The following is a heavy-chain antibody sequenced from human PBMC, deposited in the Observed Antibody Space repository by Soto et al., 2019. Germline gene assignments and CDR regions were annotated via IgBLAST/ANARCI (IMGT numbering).Heavy chain of an antibody. J-gene: IGHJ6*02. Sequence: PGGSLRLCCAASGFTFSSYDMHWVRQATGKGLEWVSAIGTAGDTYYPGSVKGRFTISRENAKNSLYLQMNSLRAEDTAVYYCARRQSSGYYYYYYYGMDVWGQGTTVTVSS. CDR2: IGTAGDT. CDR1: GFTFSSYD. V-gene: IGHV3-13*01. CDR3: ARRQSSGYYYYYYYGMDV. D-gene: IGHD3-22*01.